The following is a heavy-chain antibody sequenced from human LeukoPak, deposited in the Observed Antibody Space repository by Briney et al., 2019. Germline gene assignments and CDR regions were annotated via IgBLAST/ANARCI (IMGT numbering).Heavy chain of an antibody. J-gene: IGHJ6*03. V-gene: IGHV3-21*01. Sequence: GGSLRLSCAASGFTFSNAWMSWVRQAPGKGLEWVSSISSSSSYIYYADSVKGRFTISRDNAKNSLYLQMNSLRAEDTAVYYCARAGKYVVVPAAIESYYYMDVWGKGTTVTVSS. CDR1: GFTFSNAW. CDR3: ARAGKYVVVPAAIESYYYMDV. CDR2: ISSSSSYI. D-gene: IGHD2-2*01.